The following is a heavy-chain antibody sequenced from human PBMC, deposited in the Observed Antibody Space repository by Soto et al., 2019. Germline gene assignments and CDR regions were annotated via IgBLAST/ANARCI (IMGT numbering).Heavy chain of an antibody. V-gene: IGHV3-53*02. CDR1: GFTVSSNY. CDR2: IYSGGST. D-gene: IGHD6-19*01. CDR3: ASLYSSGWYDY. Sequence: EVQLVETGGGWIQPGGSLRLSCAASGFTVSSNYMSWVRQAPGKGLEWVSVIYSGGSTYYADSVKGRFTISRDNSKNTLYLQMNSLRAEDTAVYYCASLYSSGWYDYWGQGTLVTVSS. J-gene: IGHJ4*02.